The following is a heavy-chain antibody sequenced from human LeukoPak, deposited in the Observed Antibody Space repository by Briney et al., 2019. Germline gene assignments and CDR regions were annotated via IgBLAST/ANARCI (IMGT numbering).Heavy chain of an antibody. J-gene: IGHJ4*02. CDR1: GGSFSGYY. Sequence: TSETLSLTCAVYGGSFSGYYWSWIRQPPGKGLEWIGEINHSGSTNYNPSLKSRVTISVDTSKNQFSLKLSSVTAADTAVYYCARGLVWGSTSCCLDYWGQGTLVTVAS. CDR2: INHSGST. D-gene: IGHD2-2*01. CDR3: ARGLVWGSTSCCLDY. V-gene: IGHV4-34*01.